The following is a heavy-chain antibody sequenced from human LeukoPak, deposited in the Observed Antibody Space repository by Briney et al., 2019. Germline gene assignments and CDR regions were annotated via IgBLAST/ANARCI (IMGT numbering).Heavy chain of an antibody. D-gene: IGHD3-3*01. Sequence: PGGSLRLSCAASGFDFSSNWMHWVRHAPGQGLVWVSRIKGDGISTNYADSVKGRFTISRDIAKNTLHLQMNSLRAEDTGVYYCAKDHYWSIDYWGRGTLVTVSS. CDR1: GFDFSSNW. CDR3: AKDHYWSIDY. CDR2: IKGDGIST. V-gene: IGHV3-74*01. J-gene: IGHJ4*02.